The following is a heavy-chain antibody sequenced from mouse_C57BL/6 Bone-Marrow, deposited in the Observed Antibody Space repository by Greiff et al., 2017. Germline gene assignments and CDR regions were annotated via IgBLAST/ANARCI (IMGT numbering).Heavy chain of an antibody. D-gene: IGHD4-1*01. J-gene: IGHJ4*01. CDR3: ARGWDYYAMDY. CDR2: LSDGGSYT. Sequence: EVQLQESGGGLVKPGGSLKLSCAASGFTFSSYAMSWVRQTPEKRLEWVATLSDGGSYTYYPDNVKGRFTISRDNAKNNLYLQMSHLKSEDTAMYYCARGWDYYAMDYWGQGTSVTVSS. V-gene: IGHV5-4*01. CDR1: GFTFSSYA.